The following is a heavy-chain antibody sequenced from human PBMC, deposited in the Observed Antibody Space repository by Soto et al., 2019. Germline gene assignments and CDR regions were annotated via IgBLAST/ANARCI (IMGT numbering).Heavy chain of an antibody. J-gene: IGHJ3*02. V-gene: IGHV4-34*01. Sequence: QVQLQQWGAGLLKPSETLSLTCAVYGGSFSGYYWSWIRQPPGKGLEWIGEINHSGSTNYNPSLKSRVTISVDTSKNQFSLKLSSVTAADTAVYYCARVKSVVVVAATRRGGAFDIWGQGTMVTVSS. CDR3: ARVKSVVVVAATRRGGAFDI. D-gene: IGHD2-15*01. CDR2: INHSGST. CDR1: GGSFSGYY.